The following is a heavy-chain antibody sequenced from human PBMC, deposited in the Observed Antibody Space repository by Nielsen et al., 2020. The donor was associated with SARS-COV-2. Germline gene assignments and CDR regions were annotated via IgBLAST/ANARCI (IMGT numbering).Heavy chain of an antibody. D-gene: IGHD1-26*01. CDR2: IYYSGST. J-gene: IGHJ6*02. V-gene: IGHV4-30-4*01. CDR3: ARDRGLGREGATYYYCAMDV. Sequence: RQAPGKGLEWIGYIYYSGSTYYNPSLKSRVTISVETSKSQFSLKLSSVTAADTAVYYCARDRGLGREGATYYYCAMDVWGQGTTVTVSS.